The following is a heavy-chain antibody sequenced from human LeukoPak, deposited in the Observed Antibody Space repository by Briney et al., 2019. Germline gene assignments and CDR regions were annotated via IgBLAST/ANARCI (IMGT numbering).Heavy chain of an antibody. Sequence: GGSLRLSCAASGFTFSSYAMSWVRQAPGKGLEWVSASSGSGGSTYYADSVTGRFTISRDNSKNTLYLQMNSLRAEDTAVYYCAKDLGYCSGGSCYLRGMYYDYVWGSPYFDYWGQGTLVTVSS. CDR3: AKDLGYCSGGSCYLRGMYYDYVWGSPYFDY. CDR1: GFTFSSYA. CDR2: SSGSGGST. D-gene: IGHD2-15*01. V-gene: IGHV3-23*01. J-gene: IGHJ4*02.